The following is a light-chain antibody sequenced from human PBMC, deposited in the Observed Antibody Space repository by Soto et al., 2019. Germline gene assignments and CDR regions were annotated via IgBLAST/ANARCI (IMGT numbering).Light chain of an antibody. CDR1: QSVSSY. J-gene: IGKJ5*01. CDR3: QKFNKWPWT. V-gene: IGKV3-11*01. CDR2: DAS. Sequence: EILLTQSPSTLPLSPGERATLSCRASQSVSSYLAWYQQKPGQAPRLLIYDASNRATGIPARFSGSGSGTDFTLTISSLEPEDFEVYYCQKFNKWPWTFGQGTRLEIK.